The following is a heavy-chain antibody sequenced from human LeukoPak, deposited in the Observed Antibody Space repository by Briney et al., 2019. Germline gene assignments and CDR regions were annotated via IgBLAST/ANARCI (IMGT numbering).Heavy chain of an antibody. D-gene: IGHD6-6*01. J-gene: IGHJ6*03. CDR1: GYTFTSYG. V-gene: IGHV1-18*01. CDR3: VTWGGDSSSNLYYYYYMDV. CDR2: ISAYNGNT. Sequence: ASVKVSCKASGYTFTSYGISWVRQAPGQGLEWMGWISAYNGNTNYAQKLQGRVTMTTDTSTSTAYMELRSLRSDDTAVYYCVTWGGDSSSNLYYYYYMDVWGKGTTVTVSS.